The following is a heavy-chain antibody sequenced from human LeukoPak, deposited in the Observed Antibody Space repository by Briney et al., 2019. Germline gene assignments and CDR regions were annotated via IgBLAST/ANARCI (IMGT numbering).Heavy chain of an antibody. J-gene: IGHJ4*02. CDR3: ARRSQAGGTWIGY. CDR1: GYTFTSYD. Sequence: AAVKVSCKASGYTFTSYDINWVRQATGQGLEWMGWMNPNSGNTGYAQKFQGRVTMTRNTSISPAYMELSSLRSEDTAVYYCARRSQAGGTWIGYGGQGNLVTVSS. CDR2: MNPNSGNT. V-gene: IGHV1-8*01. D-gene: IGHD6-19*01.